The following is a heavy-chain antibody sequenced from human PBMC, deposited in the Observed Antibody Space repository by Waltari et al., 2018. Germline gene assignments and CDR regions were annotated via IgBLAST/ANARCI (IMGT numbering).Heavy chain of an antibody. CDR3: AKDGGSYYDADY. CDR2: IYSGGST. Sequence: EVQLLESGGGLVQPGGSLRLSCAASGFTFSSYAMSWVRQAPGKGLEWVSVIYSGGSTYYADSVKGRFTISRDNSKNTLYLQMNSLRAEDTAVYYCAKDGGSYYDADYWGQGTLVTVSS. CDR1: GFTFSSYA. J-gene: IGHJ4*02. D-gene: IGHD1-26*01. V-gene: IGHV3-23*03.